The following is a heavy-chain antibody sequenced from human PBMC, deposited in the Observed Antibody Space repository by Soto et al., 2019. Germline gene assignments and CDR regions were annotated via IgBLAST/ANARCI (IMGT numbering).Heavy chain of an antibody. CDR1: GFIFSTYA. D-gene: IGHD3-3*01. Sequence: VQLLESGGGLVQPGGSLRLSCVGSGFIFSTYAMSWVRQAPGRGLEWVAGLFGNGGGIEYADLVEGRFTISRDNSKNTLYLQLNSLRAEDTATYYCVKDRHPDGFWPFDHWGQGTLITVSS. CDR3: VKDRHPDGFWPFDH. V-gene: IGHV3-23*01. J-gene: IGHJ4*02. CDR2: LFGNGGGI.